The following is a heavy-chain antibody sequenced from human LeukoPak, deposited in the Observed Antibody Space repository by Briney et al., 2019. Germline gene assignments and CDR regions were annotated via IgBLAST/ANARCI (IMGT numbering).Heavy chain of an antibody. V-gene: IGHV5-51*01. CDR1: GYIFPNFW. D-gene: IGHD3-10*01. CDR3: ARQAYGSGSYSAH. Sequence: GASLKISCKGSGYIFPNFWIGWVRRLPGKGLEWMGIIYPGDSDTRYSPSFQGQVTISADKSISTAYLQWNSLKASDTAMYYCARQAYGSGSYSAHWGQGTLVTVSS. CDR2: IYPGDSDT. J-gene: IGHJ4*02.